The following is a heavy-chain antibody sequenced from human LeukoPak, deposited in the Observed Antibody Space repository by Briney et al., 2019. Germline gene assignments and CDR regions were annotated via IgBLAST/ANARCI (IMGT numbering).Heavy chain of an antibody. Sequence: SVKVSCKASGGTFSSYAISGVRQAPGQGLEWMGRIIPILGIANYAQKFQGRVTITADKSTSTAYMELSSLRSEDTAVYYCARGILRYSMTTNYGMDVWGQGTTVTVSS. D-gene: IGHD4-4*01. J-gene: IGHJ6*02. CDR2: IIPILGIA. CDR1: GGTFSSYA. V-gene: IGHV1-69*04. CDR3: ARGILRYSMTTNYGMDV.